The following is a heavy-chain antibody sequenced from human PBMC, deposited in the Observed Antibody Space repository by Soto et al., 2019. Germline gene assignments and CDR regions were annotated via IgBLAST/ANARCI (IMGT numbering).Heavy chain of an antibody. CDR3: ARGPGPIAAAGSPYTPPDY. D-gene: IGHD6-13*01. Sequence: SEARSLSGAVYVWSFRFYDLSWIRQPPVKGLEWIGYIYNSGSTNYNPALKSRVTISVDTSKNQFSLKLSSVTAADTAVYYCARGPGPIAAAGSPYTPPDYWGQGTLVTVSS. V-gene: IGHV4-34*01. CDR2: IYNSGST. J-gene: IGHJ4*02. CDR1: VWSFRFYD.